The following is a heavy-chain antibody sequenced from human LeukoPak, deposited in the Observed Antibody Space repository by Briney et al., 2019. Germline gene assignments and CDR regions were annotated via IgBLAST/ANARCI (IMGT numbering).Heavy chain of an antibody. CDR2: IYYSGST. J-gene: IGHJ5*02. CDR3: ARETTAFDNWFDP. Sequence: SETLSLTCTVSGGSISSGGYYWSWIRQHPGTGLEWIGYIYYSGSTYYNPSLKSRVTISVDTSKNQFSLKLSSVTAADTAVYYCARETTAFDNWFDPWGQGTLVTISS. CDR1: GGSISSGGYY. V-gene: IGHV4-31*03. D-gene: IGHD1-7*01.